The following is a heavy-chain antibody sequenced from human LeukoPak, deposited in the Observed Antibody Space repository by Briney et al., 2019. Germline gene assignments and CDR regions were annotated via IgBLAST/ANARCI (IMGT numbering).Heavy chain of an antibody. CDR3: ARGLGYCSGGSCYSGYYYGMDV. Sequence: PSETLSLTCTVSGGSISSGGYYWSWIRKHPGKGLEWIGYIYYSGNTYYNPSLKSRVTISVDTSKNQFSLKLSSVTAADTAVYYCARGLGYCSGGSCYSGYYYGMDVWGKGTTVTVSS. CDR1: GGSISSGGYY. CDR2: IYYSGNT. D-gene: IGHD2-15*01. J-gene: IGHJ6*04. V-gene: IGHV4-31*03.